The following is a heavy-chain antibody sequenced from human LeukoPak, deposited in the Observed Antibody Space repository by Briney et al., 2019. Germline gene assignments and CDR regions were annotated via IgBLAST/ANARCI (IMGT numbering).Heavy chain of an antibody. D-gene: IGHD3-22*01. Sequence: GGSLRLSCAASGFTFSSYWMHWVRHAPGKGLVWVSHINSDGSSTRYADSVKGRFTISRDNAKNTLYLQMNSLRAEDTAVYYCTRDQVAYYYDSSGNDTFDIWGQGTMVTVSS. CDR2: INSDGSST. V-gene: IGHV3-74*01. CDR3: TRDQVAYYYDSSGNDTFDI. J-gene: IGHJ3*02. CDR1: GFTFSSYW.